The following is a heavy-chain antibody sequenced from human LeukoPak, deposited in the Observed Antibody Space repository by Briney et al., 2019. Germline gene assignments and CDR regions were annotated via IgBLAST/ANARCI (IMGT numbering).Heavy chain of an antibody. CDR1: GGSISSGSYY. J-gene: IGHJ3*02. D-gene: IGHD1-26*01. Sequence: RTSETLSLTCTVSGGSISSGSYYWSWIRQPAGKGLEWIGRIYTSGSTNYNPSLKSRVTISVDTSKNQFSLKLSSVTAADTAVFYCARGNWELSAFDIWGQGTMVTVSS. CDR2: IYTSGST. CDR3: ARGNWELSAFDI. V-gene: IGHV4-61*02.